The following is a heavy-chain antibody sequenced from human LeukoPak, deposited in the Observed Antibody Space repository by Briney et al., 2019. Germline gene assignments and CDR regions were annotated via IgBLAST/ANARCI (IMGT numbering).Heavy chain of an antibody. J-gene: IGHJ5*02. V-gene: IGHV4-39*07. D-gene: IGHD3-22*01. CDR3: ARGSLSSGYHNWFDP. CDR1: GGSISSGDYY. Sequence: SQTLSLTCTVSGGSISSGDYYWSWIRQPPGKGLEWIGSIYHSGSTYYNPSLKSRVTISVDTSKNQFSLKLSSVTAADTAVYYCARGSLSSGYHNWFDPWGQGTLVTVSS. CDR2: IYHSGST.